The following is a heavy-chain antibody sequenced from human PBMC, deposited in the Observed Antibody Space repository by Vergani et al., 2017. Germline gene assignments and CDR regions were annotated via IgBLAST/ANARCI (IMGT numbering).Heavy chain of an antibody. CDR3: ARDRRCSGGSCYGMDV. CDR2: IYYSGST. Sequence: QLQLQESGPGLVKPSQTLSLTCTVSGGSISSGGYYWSWIRQHPGKGLEWIGYIYYSGSTYYNPSLKSRVTISVDTSKNQFSLKLSSVTAADTAVYYWARDRRCSGGSCYGMDVWGQGTTVTVSS. CDR1: GGSISSGGYY. V-gene: IGHV4-31*03. J-gene: IGHJ6*02. D-gene: IGHD2-15*01.